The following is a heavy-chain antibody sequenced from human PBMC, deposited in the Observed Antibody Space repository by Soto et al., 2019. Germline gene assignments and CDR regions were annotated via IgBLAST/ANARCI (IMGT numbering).Heavy chain of an antibody. CDR3: AREYSSWGYNWFDP. J-gene: IGHJ5*02. D-gene: IGHD6-13*01. CDR2: ISSSTNYI. Sequence: GGSLRLSCAASGLTFSSYSMNWVRQAPGKGLEWVSSISSSTNYIYYADSVKRRFTISRDNAKTSLYLQMNSLRAEDTAVYYCAREYSSWGYNWFDPWGQGTLVTVSS. CDR1: GLTFSSYS. V-gene: IGHV3-21*01.